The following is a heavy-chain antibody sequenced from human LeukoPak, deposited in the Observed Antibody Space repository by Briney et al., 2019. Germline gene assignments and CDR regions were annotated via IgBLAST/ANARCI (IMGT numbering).Heavy chain of an antibody. Sequence: GGSLRLSCAASGFTFSSYGMHWVRQAPGKGLEWVAFIRYDGSNKYYGDSVKGRFTISRDNSKSTLYLQMNSLRAEDTAVYYCARGRYGDIVATIKGDAFDIWGQGTMVTVSS. CDR3: ARGRYGDIVATIKGDAFDI. CDR2: IRYDGSNK. J-gene: IGHJ3*02. V-gene: IGHV3-30*02. CDR1: GFTFSSYG. D-gene: IGHD5-12*01.